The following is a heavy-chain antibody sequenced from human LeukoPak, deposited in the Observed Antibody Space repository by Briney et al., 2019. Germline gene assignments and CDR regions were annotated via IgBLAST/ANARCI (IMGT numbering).Heavy chain of an antibody. CDR3: ARLGQLEAGNLNFDY. J-gene: IGHJ4*02. V-gene: IGHV5-51*01. D-gene: IGHD6-13*01. CDR2: IYPGDSDT. Sequence: GESLKISCKGSGYSFTSYWIGWVRQMPGKGLEWVGIIYPGDSDTRYSPSFQGQVTISADKSISTAYLQWSSLKASDTAMYYCARLGQLEAGNLNFDYWGQGTLVTVSS. CDR1: GYSFTSYW.